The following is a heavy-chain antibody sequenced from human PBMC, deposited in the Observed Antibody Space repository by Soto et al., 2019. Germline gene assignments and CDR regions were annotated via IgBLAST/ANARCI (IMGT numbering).Heavy chain of an antibody. CDR1: GFTFNNYA. Sequence: PGGSLRLSCAASGFTFNNYAMTWIRQAPGKGLEWVSAITNGGGSTYYADSVRGRFTISRDNSKNTLYLQMNSLRAEDTAVYYCAKSPLGYCSGGSCYPPHYFDYWGQGTLVTVSS. V-gene: IGHV3-23*01. CDR3: AKSPLGYCSGGSCYPPHYFDY. D-gene: IGHD2-15*01. J-gene: IGHJ4*02. CDR2: ITNGGGST.